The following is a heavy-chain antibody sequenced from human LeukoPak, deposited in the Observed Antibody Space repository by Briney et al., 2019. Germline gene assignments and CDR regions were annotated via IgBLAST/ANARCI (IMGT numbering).Heavy chain of an antibody. V-gene: IGHV4-39*07. Sequence: SETLSLTCTVSGGSISSNNYYWGWIRQPPGKGLEWIGNIYYSGSTYYNPSLKSRVTISVDTSKNHFSLKLNSVTAADTAVYYCARDSSGWYHWFDPWGQGALVTVSS. CDR3: ARDSSGWYHWFDP. D-gene: IGHD6-19*01. CDR2: IYYSGST. CDR1: GGSISSNNYY. J-gene: IGHJ5*02.